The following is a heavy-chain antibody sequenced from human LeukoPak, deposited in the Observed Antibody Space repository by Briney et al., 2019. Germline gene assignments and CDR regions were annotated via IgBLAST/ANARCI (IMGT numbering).Heavy chain of an antibody. CDR3: ARVAEAYYYGSGSYHDY. D-gene: IGHD3-10*01. CDR1: GFIFSSDE. Sequence: PGRSLRLSCAASGFIFSSDEMNCVRQDPGKGLEWLSYISSSGSNIYYADSVKGRFTISRDNAKNSLYLQMNSLRAEDTAVYYCARVAEAYYYGSGSYHDYWGQGTLVTVSS. J-gene: IGHJ4*02. CDR2: ISSSGSNI. V-gene: IGHV3-48*03.